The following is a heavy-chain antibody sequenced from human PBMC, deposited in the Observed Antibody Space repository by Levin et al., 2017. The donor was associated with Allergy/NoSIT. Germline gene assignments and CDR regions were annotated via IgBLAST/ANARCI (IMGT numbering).Heavy chain of an antibody. V-gene: IGHV4-4*02. CDR2: ILHSGMT. CDR1: GGSVKSTNW. Sequence: SETLSLTCAVSGGSVKSTNWWSWVRQPPGKGLEWIGEILHSGMTNYSPPPKSRASSSADKPKNATSLKLRSVTAAATAVYYCGSLRGEVEGTDVWGQGTTVTVSS. J-gene: IGHJ6*02. D-gene: IGHD3-10*01. CDR3: GSLRGEVEGTDV.